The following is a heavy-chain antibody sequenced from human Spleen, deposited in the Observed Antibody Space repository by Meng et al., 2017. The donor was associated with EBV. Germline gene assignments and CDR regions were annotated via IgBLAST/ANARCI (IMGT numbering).Heavy chain of an antibody. CDR1: GGTFSSNA. J-gene: IGHJ4*02. CDR2: LSPIFGTS. V-gene: IGHV1-69*01. CDR3: ARGKYFYLFDG. D-gene: IGHD3-10*01. Sequence: QVRLVQSGVEVKKPXSSLKVSCKASGGTFSSNALSWVRQAPGQGREWMGGLSPIFGTSNYAQKFQGRVTITADESTSTAYMDLGSLRSEDTAVYYCARGKYFYLFDGWGQGTLVTVSS.